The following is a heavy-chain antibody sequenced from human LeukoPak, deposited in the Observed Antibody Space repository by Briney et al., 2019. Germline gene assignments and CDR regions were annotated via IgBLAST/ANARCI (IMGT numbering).Heavy chain of an antibody. D-gene: IGHD4-17*01. V-gene: IGHV4-38-2*02. CDR1: GYSISSGYY. J-gene: IGHJ4*02. Sequence: PSETLSLTCTVSGYSISSGYYWGWIRQPPGKGLEWIGSIYHSGSTYYNPSLKSRVTISVDTSKNQFSLKLSSVTAADTAVYYCARMAATYGQEGYWGQGTLVTVSS. CDR3: ARMAATYGQEGY. CDR2: IYHSGST.